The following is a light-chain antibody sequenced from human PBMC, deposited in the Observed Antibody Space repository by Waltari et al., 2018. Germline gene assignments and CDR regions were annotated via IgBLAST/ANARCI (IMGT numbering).Light chain of an antibody. Sequence: IVLTQSPATLSLSPGERATLSCRVSQSDSSYLAWYQQKPGQAPRLLIDDASNRATGIPARFSGSGSGTDFTLTISSLEPEDFAVYYCQQRSNWPPITFGQGTRLEIK. J-gene: IGKJ5*01. CDR1: QSDSSY. V-gene: IGKV3-11*01. CDR3: QQRSNWPPIT. CDR2: DAS.